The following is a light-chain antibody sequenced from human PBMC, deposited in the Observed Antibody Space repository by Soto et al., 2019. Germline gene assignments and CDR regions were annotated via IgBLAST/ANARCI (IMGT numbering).Light chain of an antibody. CDR2: EVS. J-gene: IGLJ1*01. V-gene: IGLV2-14*01. CDR1: SSDVGGYNY. Sequence: QSALTQPASVSGSPGQSITISCTGTSSDVGGYNYVSWYQHHPDKAPKLVIYEVSNRPSGVSNRFSGSKSGNTASLIISGLQAEDEADYYCSSYISSSALEVFGTGTKRTVL. CDR3: SSYISSSALEV.